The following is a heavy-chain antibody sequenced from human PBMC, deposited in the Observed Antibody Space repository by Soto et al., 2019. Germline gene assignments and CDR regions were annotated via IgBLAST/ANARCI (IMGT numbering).Heavy chain of an antibody. CDR2: ITSDGKSK. V-gene: IGHV3-74*01. D-gene: IGHD2-21*02. Sequence: PWVSLRLSCAPSGFNFSNHCMHCVRQRPGEGLVWVSRITSDGKSKAYAESVKGRFAISRDNAKNTLYLQMNGLTAEDTAVYYCARESGDWTLNWFDPWGLGPLVTVSS. J-gene: IGHJ5*02. CDR1: GFNFSNHC. CDR3: ARESGDWTLNWFDP.